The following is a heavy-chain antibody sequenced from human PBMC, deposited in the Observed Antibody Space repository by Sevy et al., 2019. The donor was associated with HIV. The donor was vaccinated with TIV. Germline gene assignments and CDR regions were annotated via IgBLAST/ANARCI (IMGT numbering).Heavy chain of an antibody. CDR3: ARDCNSASCLWGLDV. D-gene: IGHD1-26*01. J-gene: IGHJ6*02. CDR1: GFTFSNFW. V-gene: IGHV3-7*03. CDR2: IKKDGSEK. Sequence: GGSLRLSCAGSGFTFSNFWMTWVRQGPGKGLEWVANIKKDGSEKYFMDSVKGRFTISRDNAKNSRYLQMNSLRAEDTAVYYCARDCNSASCLWGLDVWGQGTTVTVSS.